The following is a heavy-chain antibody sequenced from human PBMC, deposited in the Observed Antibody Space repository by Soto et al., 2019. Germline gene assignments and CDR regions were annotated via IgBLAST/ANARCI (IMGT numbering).Heavy chain of an antibody. V-gene: IGHV1-18*01. J-gene: IGHJ3*02. CDR1: GYTFTSYG. Sequence: ASVKVSCKASGYTFTSYGISWVRQAPGQGLEWMGWISAYNGNTNYAQKLQGRVTMTTDTYTSTAYMELRSLRSDDTAVYYFARTPDIFTGYYAFDIWGQGTMVTVSS. D-gene: IGHD3-9*01. CDR3: ARTPDIFTGYYAFDI. CDR2: ISAYNGNT.